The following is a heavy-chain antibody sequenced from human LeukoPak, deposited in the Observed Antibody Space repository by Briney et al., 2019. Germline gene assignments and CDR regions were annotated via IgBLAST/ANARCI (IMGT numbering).Heavy chain of an antibody. CDR2: IYWNDDK. CDR1: GFSLSTSGVG. CDR3: AHSRPRLWFGELLENWFDP. V-gene: IGHV2-5*01. Sequence: ESGPTLVKPTQTLTLTCTFSGFSLSTSGVGVGWIRQPPGKALEWLALIYWNDDKRYSPSLKSRLTITKDTSKNQVVLTMTNMDPVDTATYYCAHSRPRLWFGELLENWFDPWGQGTLVTVSS. J-gene: IGHJ5*02. D-gene: IGHD3-10*01.